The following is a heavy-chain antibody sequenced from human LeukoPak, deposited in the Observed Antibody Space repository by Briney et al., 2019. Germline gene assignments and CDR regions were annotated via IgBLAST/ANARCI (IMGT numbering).Heavy chain of an antibody. D-gene: IGHD6-6*01. CDR1: GFSFSSYA. CDR2: ISGSGCST. Sequence: SGGSLRLSWAASGFSFSSYAMNWVSQAPGKGLEWVSAISGSGCSTYYADSVKGRFTISRDNSKNTLYLQMSSLRAEDTAVYYCAKERYSTSSGLEPDYWGQGTLVTVSS. J-gene: IGHJ4*02. V-gene: IGHV3-23*01. CDR3: AKERYSTSSGLEPDY.